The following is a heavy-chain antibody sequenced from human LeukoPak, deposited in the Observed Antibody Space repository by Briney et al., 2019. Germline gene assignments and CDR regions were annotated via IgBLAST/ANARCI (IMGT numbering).Heavy chain of an antibody. CDR2: LKQDGSEK. Sequence: GGSLRLSCAASGFTFSSYWMSWVRQAPGKGLEWVANLKQDGSEKYYVDSVKGRFTISRDNAKNSLYLQMNSLRAEDTAVYYCARLPYSSGWLLNWFDPWGQGTLVTVSS. V-gene: IGHV3-7*01. J-gene: IGHJ5*02. D-gene: IGHD6-19*01. CDR3: ARLPYSSGWLLNWFDP. CDR1: GFTFSSYW.